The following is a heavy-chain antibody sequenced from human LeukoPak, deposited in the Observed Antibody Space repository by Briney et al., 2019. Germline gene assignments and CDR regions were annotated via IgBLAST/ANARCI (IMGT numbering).Heavy chain of an antibody. J-gene: IGHJ5*02. CDR3: ARVPYGSGRGNWFDP. D-gene: IGHD3-10*01. CDR2: IYTSGST. Sequence: PSQTLSLTCTVSGGSISSGSYYWSWIRQPAGRGLEWIGRIYTSGSTNYNPSLKSRVTISVDTSKNQFSLKLSSVTAADTAVYYCARVPYGSGRGNWFDPWGQGTLVTVSS. V-gene: IGHV4-61*02. CDR1: GGSISSGSYY.